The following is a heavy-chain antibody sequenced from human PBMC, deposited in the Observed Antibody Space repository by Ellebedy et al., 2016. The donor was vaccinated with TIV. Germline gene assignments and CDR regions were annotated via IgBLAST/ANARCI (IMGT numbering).Heavy chain of an antibody. D-gene: IGHD3-10*01. V-gene: IGHV3-53*01. J-gene: IGHJ6*03. CDR2: IYSGGST. Sequence: GGSLRLSXAASGLTLSSYAMSWVRQAPGEGLEWVSVIYSGGSTYYADSVKGRFSISRDNSKNTLYLQINTLRAEDTAVYYCARVGKRGYYYMDVWGKGTTVTVSS. CDR1: GLTLSSYA. CDR3: ARVGKRGYYYMDV.